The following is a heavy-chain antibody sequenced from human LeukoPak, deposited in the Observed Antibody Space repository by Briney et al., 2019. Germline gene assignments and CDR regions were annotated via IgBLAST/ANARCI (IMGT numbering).Heavy chain of an antibody. CDR2: ISAYNGNT. Sequence: ASVKVSCKASGYTFTSYGISWVRQAPGQGLEWMGWISAYNGNTNYAQKLQGRVTMTTDTSTSTAHMELRSLRSDDTAVYYCARGTLSSGLSQNYYYYGMDVWGQGTTVTVSS. D-gene: IGHD6-19*01. CDR1: GYTFTSYG. V-gene: IGHV1-18*01. CDR3: ARGTLSSGLSQNYYYYGMDV. J-gene: IGHJ6*02.